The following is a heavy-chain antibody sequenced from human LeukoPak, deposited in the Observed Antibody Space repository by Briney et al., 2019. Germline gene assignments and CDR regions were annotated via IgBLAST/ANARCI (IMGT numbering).Heavy chain of an antibody. Sequence: PGGSLRFSCAASGFTVSSNYMSWVRQAPGKGLEWVSVIYSGGSTYYADSVKGRFTISRDNSKNTMSLQMNSLRAEDTAVYYCARESPGGSYFDYWGQGTLVTVSS. D-gene: IGHD4-23*01. CDR3: ARESPGGSYFDY. CDR1: GFTVSSNY. J-gene: IGHJ4*02. V-gene: IGHV3-53*01. CDR2: IYSGGST.